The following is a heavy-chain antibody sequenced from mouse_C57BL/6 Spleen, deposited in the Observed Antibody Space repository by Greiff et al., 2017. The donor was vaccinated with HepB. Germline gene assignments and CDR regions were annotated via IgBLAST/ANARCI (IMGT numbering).Heavy chain of an antibody. J-gene: IGHJ2*01. V-gene: IGHV1-55*01. D-gene: IGHD2-5*01. CDR3: ASVRNSNYEGVDY. CDR2: IYPGSGST. CDR1: GYTFTSYW. Sequence: QVQLQQSGAELVKPGASVKMSCKASGYTFTSYWITWVKQRPGQGLEWIGDIYPGSGSTNYNEKFKSKATLTVDTSSSTAYMQLSSLTSEDSAVYDCASVRNSNYEGVDYWGQGTTLTVSS.